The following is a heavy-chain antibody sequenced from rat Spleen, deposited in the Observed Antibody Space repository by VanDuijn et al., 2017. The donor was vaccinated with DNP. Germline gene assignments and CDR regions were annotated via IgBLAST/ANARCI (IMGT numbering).Heavy chain of an antibody. CDR2: ITSSGGST. CDR3: ARGSGGVRWYFDF. V-gene: IGHV5-31*01. CDR1: GFTFNNYW. Sequence: EVQLVESGGDLVQPGRSLKLSCVASGFTFNNYWMTWFRQVPGKGLEWVASITSSGGSTYYPDSVKGRFTISRHNAKNTLYLQMNSLRSEDTATYYCARGSGGVRWYFDFWGPGTMVTVSS. J-gene: IGHJ1*01. D-gene: IGHD1-4*01.